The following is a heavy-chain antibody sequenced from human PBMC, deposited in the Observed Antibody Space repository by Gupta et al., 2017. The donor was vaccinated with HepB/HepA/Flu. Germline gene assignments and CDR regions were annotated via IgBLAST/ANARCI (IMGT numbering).Heavy chain of an antibody. CDR2: ISSSSSYI. J-gene: IGHJ4*02. CDR1: GFTFSSYS. D-gene: IGHD6-6*01. Sequence: VQLVESGGGLVKPGGSLRLSCAASGFTFSSYSMNWVRQAPGKGLEWVSSISSSSSYIYYADSVKGRFTISRDNAKNSLYLQMNSLRAEDKAVYYCARDSGEYSSSSEPIDYGCQGTLVTVSS. CDR3: ARDSGEYSSSSEPIDY. V-gene: IGHV3-21*01.